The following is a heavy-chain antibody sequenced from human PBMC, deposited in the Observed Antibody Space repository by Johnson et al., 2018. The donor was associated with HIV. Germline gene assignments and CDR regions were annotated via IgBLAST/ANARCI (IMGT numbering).Heavy chain of an antibody. D-gene: IGHD6-13*01. Sequence: VQLVESGGGVVRPGGSLRLSCAASGFTVSSNYMSWVRQAPGRGLEWVSAIYSGGSTHYADSVKGRFTISRDNSKNTVYLQVNSLRAEDTAVYYCTTAASSSWYGEDAFDIWGQGTMVTVSS. CDR3: TTAASSSWYGEDAFDI. V-gene: IGHV3-66*01. CDR2: IYSGGST. CDR1: GFTVSSNY. J-gene: IGHJ3*02.